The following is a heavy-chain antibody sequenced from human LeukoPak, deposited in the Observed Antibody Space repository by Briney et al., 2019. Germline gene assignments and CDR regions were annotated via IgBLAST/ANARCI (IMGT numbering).Heavy chain of an antibody. CDR2: IYYSGST. Sequence: PSETLSLTCTVSGASISNYYWSWIRQPPGKGLEWIGYIYYSGSTNYNPSLKSRVTISVDTSKNQFSLKLSSVTAADTAVYYCARSASGWYHTAWGQGTLVTVSS. V-gene: IGHV4-59*01. CDR3: ARSASGWYHTA. CDR1: GASISNYY. D-gene: IGHD6-19*01. J-gene: IGHJ5*02.